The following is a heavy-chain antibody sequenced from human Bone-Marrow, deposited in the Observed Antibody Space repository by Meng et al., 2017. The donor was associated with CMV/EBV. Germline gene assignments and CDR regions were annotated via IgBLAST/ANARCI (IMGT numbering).Heavy chain of an antibody. D-gene: IGHD2-2*01. CDR3: ARDIRGYCSSTSCYWFDP. Sequence: GESLKISCAASGFTFSSYSMNWVRQAPGKGLEWVSSISSSGSTIYYADSVKGRFTISRDNAKNSLYLQMNSLRAEDTAVYYCARDIRGYCSSTSCYWFDPWGQGTLVTVSS. V-gene: IGHV3-48*04. CDR1: GFTFSSYS. J-gene: IGHJ5*02. CDR2: ISSSGSTI.